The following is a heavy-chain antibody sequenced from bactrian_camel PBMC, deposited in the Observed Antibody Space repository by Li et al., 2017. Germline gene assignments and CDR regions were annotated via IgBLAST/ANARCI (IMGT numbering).Heavy chain of an antibody. CDR1: GYTFNTYS. J-gene: IGHJ6*01. V-gene: IGHV3S1*01. CDR2: IATGSGNT. D-gene: IGHD5*01. Sequence: HVQLVESGGGSALAGGSVRLSCVPSGYTFNTYSWFRQAPGKEREGVARIATGSGNTYYADSVKGRFTISQDNAKNTLYLQMNGLKPEDTATYYCAAGQGVGWCLDVIRVGAETDFDYWGHGTQVTVS. CDR3: AAGQGVGWCLDVIRVGAETDFDY.